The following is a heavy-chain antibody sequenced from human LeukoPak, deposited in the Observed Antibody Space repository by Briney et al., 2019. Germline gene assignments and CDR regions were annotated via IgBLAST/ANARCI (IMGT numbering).Heavy chain of an antibody. Sequence: GGSLRLSCAASGFTFSSYWMYWVRHAPGKGLVWVSRINSDGSSTNYADSVRGRFTISRDNAKNTVYLQMNSLRAEDTALYYCTRDVGSGWVHFDYWGQGTPVTVSS. D-gene: IGHD6-19*01. CDR3: TRDVGSGWVHFDY. V-gene: IGHV3-74*01. CDR1: GFTFSSYW. CDR2: INSDGSST. J-gene: IGHJ4*02.